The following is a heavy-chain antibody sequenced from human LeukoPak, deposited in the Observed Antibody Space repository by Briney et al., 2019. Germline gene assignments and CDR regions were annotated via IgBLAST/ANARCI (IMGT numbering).Heavy chain of an antibody. CDR2: IYSGGNT. J-gene: IGHJ4*02. CDR1: GDSISSGTYY. D-gene: IGHD3-22*01. Sequence: SQTLSLTCTVSGDSISSGTYYWSWIWQPAGKGLEWIGRIYSGGNTNYNPSLKSRVTISVDTSKNQFSLKLSSVTAADTAVYYCAREGSIYYYDSSGYLGYWGQGTLVTVSS. CDR3: AREGSIYYYDSSGYLGY. V-gene: IGHV4-61*02.